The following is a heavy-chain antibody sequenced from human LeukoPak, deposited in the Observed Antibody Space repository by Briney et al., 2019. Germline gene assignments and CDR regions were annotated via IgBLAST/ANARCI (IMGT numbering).Heavy chain of an antibody. CDR1: GFTFSTYE. D-gene: IGHD4-23*01. V-gene: IGHV3-48*03. Sequence: GGSLRLSCAASGFTFSTYEMNWVRQAPGRGLEWISYISSNGRAMYYADSVKGRFTISRDNVKNSLYLQMRSLRAEDTAVYYCARMDYAGNWPDKWGQGTLVTVSS. CDR2: ISSNGRAM. CDR3: ARMDYAGNWPDK. J-gene: IGHJ4*02.